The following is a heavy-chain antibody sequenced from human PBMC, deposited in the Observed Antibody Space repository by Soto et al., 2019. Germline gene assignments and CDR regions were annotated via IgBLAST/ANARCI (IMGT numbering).Heavy chain of an antibody. J-gene: IGHJ4*02. D-gene: IGHD6-19*01. V-gene: IGHV3-15*07. CDR1: GFSFSNAW. CDR2: IKSKADGGTT. CDR3: AKEGTSGLYYFDY. Sequence: GGSLRLSCAASGFSFSNAWINWVRQAPGKGLEWVGRIKSKADGGTTDFAAAVKGRFVISRDNSRNTLYLQMNSLRAGDSAKYYCAKEGTSGLYYFDYWGPGTLVTVSS.